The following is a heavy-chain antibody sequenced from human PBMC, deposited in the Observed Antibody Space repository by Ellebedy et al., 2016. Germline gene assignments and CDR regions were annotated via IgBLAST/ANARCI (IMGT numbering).Heavy chain of an antibody. V-gene: IGHV3-23*01. J-gene: IGHJ6*02. CDR2: ISGSGGST. D-gene: IGHD6-13*01. CDR3: AKPRYGAAAGLVSV. CDR1: GFTFSSYA. Sequence: GESLKISXAASGFTFSSYAMSWVRQAPGKGLEWVSAISGSGGSTYYADSVKGRFTISRDNSKNTLYLQMNSLRAEDTAVYYCAKPRYGAAAGLVSVWGQGTTVTVSS.